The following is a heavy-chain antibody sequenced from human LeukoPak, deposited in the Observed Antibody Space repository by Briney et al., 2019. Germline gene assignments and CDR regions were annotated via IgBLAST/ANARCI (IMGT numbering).Heavy chain of an antibody. D-gene: IGHD3/OR15-3a*01. CDR2: ISSSSII. V-gene: IGHV3-48*01. Sequence: GGSRRLSCAASGFTFSSYSMNWVRQAPGKGLEWVSYISSSSIIYYADSVKGRFTISRDNAKNSLYLQMNSLRAEDTAVYYCARDGIVDWSFDYWGPGTLVTVSS. CDR1: GFTFSSYS. CDR3: ARDGIVDWSFDY. J-gene: IGHJ4*02.